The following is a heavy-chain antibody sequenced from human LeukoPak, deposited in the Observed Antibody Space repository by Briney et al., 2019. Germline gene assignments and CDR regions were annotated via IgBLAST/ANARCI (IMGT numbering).Heavy chain of an antibody. V-gene: IGHV4-34*01. D-gene: IGHD6-19*01. CDR1: GGSFSGYY. CDR2: INHSGST. Sequence: SETLSLTCAVYGGSFSGYYWSWLRQPPGKGLEWIGEINHSGSTNYNPSLTSRVTISVDTSKNQFSLKLSSVTAADTAVYYCARAIVAGTSLFDYWGQGTLVTVSS. J-gene: IGHJ4*02. CDR3: ARAIVAGTSLFDY.